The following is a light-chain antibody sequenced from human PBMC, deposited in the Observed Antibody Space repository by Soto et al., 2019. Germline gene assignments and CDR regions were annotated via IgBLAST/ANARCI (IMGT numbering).Light chain of an antibody. J-gene: IGLJ1*01. Sequence: SYELTQPPSVSVSPGQTARITCSGDALAKQFAYWYQQKPGQAPVLVVYKDTERPSGIPERFSDSSSGTTVTLTITGVQAEDDADYYCQSADSSTIYVFGSGTKVTVL. CDR1: ALAKQF. CDR3: QSADSSTIYV. V-gene: IGLV3-25*02. CDR2: KDT.